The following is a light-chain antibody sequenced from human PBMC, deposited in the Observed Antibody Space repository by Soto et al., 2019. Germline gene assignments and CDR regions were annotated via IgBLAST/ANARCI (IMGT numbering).Light chain of an antibody. J-gene: IGLJ2*01. CDR1: SSDIGGYNY. CDR3: ASYAGNNNVV. V-gene: IGLV2-8*01. CDR2: EVS. Sequence: QTALTQTPSASGSPGQSVTISCTGTSSDIGGYNYVSWYQHHPGKAPKLMISEVSKRPSGVPDRFSGSKSGNTASLTVSGLHAEDEADYYCASYAGNNNVVFGGGTKLTVL.